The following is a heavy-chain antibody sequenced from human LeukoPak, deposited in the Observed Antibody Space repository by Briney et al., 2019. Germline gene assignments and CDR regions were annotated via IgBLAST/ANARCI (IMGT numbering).Heavy chain of an antibody. Sequence: SETLSLTCTVSGGSISSYYWSWIRQPPGKGLEWIWHIYYSGSANHNPSLKSRVTISLDTSKNQFSLRLTSVTAADTAVYYCARESGSGTYIVYWGQGTLVTVSS. J-gene: IGHJ4*02. V-gene: IGHV4-59*01. CDR3: ARESGSGTYIVY. D-gene: IGHD3-10*01. CDR1: GGSISSYY. CDR2: IYYSGSA.